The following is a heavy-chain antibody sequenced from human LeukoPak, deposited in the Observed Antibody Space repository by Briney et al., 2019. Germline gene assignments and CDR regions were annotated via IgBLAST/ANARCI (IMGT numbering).Heavy chain of an antibody. CDR2: IIPIFGTA. V-gene: IGHV1-69*06. Sequence: GASVKVSCKASGYTFTGYYMHWVRQAPGQGLEWMGGIIPIFGTANYAQKFQGRVTITADKSTSPAYMELSSLRSEDTAVYYCASGGIAARPGAYNWFDPWGQGTLVTVSS. CDR1: GYTFTGYY. J-gene: IGHJ5*02. CDR3: ASGGIAARPGAYNWFDP. D-gene: IGHD6-6*01.